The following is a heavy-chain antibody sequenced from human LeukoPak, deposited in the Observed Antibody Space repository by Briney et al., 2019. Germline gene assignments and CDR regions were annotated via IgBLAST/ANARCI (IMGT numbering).Heavy chain of an antibody. CDR3: AKDNRIAASGTNWFDP. Sequence: ASVKVSCKASGYTFTSYYMHWVRQAPGQGLEWMGIINPSGGSTSYAQKFQGRVTMTRDTSTSTVYMELSSLRAEDTALYYCAKDNRIAASGTNWFDPWGQGTLVTVSS. J-gene: IGHJ5*02. D-gene: IGHD6-13*01. CDR2: INPSGGST. V-gene: IGHV1-46*01. CDR1: GYTFTSYY.